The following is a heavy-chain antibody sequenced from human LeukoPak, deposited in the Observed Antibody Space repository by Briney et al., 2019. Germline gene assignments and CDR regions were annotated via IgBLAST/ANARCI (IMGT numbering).Heavy chain of an antibody. J-gene: IGHJ6*02. CDR1: GYSFTSYW. CDR3: ATATRCGGDCYSRYYGMDV. CDR2: IYPGDSDT. D-gene: IGHD2-21*02. Sequence: GESLEISCKGSGYSFTSYWIGWVRQMPGKGLEWMGIIYPGDSDTRYSPSFQGQVTISADKSISTAYLQWSSLKASDTAMYYCATATRCGGDCYSRYYGMDVWGQGTTVTVSS. V-gene: IGHV5-51*01.